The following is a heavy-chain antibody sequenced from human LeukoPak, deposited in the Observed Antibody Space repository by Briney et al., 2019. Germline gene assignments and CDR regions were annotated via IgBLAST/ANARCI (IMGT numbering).Heavy chain of an antibody. Sequence: GGSLRLSCTASRFTFSNYWMIWVRQAPGKGLEWVANIKQDGSERYYVDSVKGRFTISRDNAKKSLFLQMNSLRAEDTAVYYCARGVPTPGGRNGDTFDIWGQGTMVTVSS. J-gene: IGHJ3*02. CDR3: ARGVPTPGGRNGDTFDI. CDR1: RFTFSNYW. V-gene: IGHV3-7*03. CDR2: IKQDGSER. D-gene: IGHD1-14*01.